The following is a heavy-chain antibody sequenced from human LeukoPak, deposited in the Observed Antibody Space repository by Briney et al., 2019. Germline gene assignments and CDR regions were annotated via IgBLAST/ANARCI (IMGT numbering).Heavy chain of an antibody. CDR1: GFTFSDYN. CDR3: ARAPGYSYGYLSDYYYMDV. V-gene: IGHV3-11*01. J-gene: IGHJ6*03. D-gene: IGHD5-18*01. CDR2: ISRSGSTK. Sequence: GGSLRLSCAASGFTFSDYNMRWIRQAPGKGLEWVSSISRSGSTKYYADSVKGRFTISRDNAKNSLFLQMNSLRAEDTAVYYCARAPGYSYGYLSDYYYMDVWGKGTTVTISS.